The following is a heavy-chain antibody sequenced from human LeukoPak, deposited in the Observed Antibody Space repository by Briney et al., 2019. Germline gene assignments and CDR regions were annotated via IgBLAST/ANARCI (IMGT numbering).Heavy chain of an antibody. V-gene: IGHV4-34*01. CDR1: GGSFSGYY. CDR3: ARLVSPIRRSGQRYGMDV. CDR2: INHSGST. J-gene: IGHJ6*02. Sequence: SETLSLTCAVYGGSFSGYYWSWIRQPPGKGLKWIGEINHSGSTNYDPSLKSRVTISVDTSKNQFSLKLSSVTAADTAVYYCARLVSPIRRSGQRYGMDVWGQGTTVTVSS. D-gene: IGHD3-3*01.